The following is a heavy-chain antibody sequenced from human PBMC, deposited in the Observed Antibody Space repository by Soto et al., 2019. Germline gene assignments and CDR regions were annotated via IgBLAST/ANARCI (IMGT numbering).Heavy chain of an antibody. CDR3: ARDRYGDYGYYYYYGMDV. CDR2: IIPILGIA. Sequence: QVQLVQSGAEVKKPGSSVKVSCKASGGTFSSYTISWVRQAPGQGLEWMGRIIPILGIANYAQKFQGRVTITADKSTSTAYMELSSLRSEDTAVYYCARDRYGDYGYYYYYGMDVWGQGTTVTVSS. V-gene: IGHV1-69*02. D-gene: IGHD4-17*01. CDR1: GGTFSSYT. J-gene: IGHJ6*02.